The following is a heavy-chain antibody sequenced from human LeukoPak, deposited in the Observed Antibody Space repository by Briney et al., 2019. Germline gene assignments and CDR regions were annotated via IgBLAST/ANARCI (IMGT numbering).Heavy chain of an antibody. V-gene: IGHV4-59*01. CDR3: ARRMKLPAKGDAFDI. CDR2: IYYSGST. J-gene: IGHJ3*02. Sequence: SETLSLTCTVSGGSISSYYWSWIRQPPGKGLEWIGYIYYSGSTNYNPSLKSRVTISVDTSKNQFSLKLSSVTAADTAVYYCARRMKLPAKGDAFDIWGQGTMVTVSS. D-gene: IGHD1-7*01. CDR1: GGSISSYY.